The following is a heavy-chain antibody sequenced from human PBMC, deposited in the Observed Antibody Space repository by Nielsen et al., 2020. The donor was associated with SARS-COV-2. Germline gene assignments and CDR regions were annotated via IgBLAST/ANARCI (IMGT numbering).Heavy chain of an antibody. CDR2: IYYSGST. V-gene: IGHV4-59*08. CDR1: GGSFSSYY. J-gene: IGHJ6*02. Sequence: SETLSLTCAVYGGSFSSYYWSWIRQPPGKGLEWIGYIYYSGSTNYNPSLKSRVTISVDTSKNQFSLKLSSVTAADTAVYYCARLFAVNVDYGEFYYYYGMDVWGQGTTVTVSS. D-gene: IGHD4-17*01. CDR3: ARLFAVNVDYGEFYYYYGMDV.